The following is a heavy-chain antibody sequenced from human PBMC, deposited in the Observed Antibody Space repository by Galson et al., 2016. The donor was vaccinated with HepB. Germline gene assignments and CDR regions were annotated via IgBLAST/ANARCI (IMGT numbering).Heavy chain of an antibody. V-gene: IGHV3-21*01. CDR2: IVSRGSHT. CDR3: ARDRGRGGWRLAIAFDF. CDR1: GFTFSSYN. Sequence: SLRLSCAASGFTFSSYNMNWVRQAPGKGPEWVSSIVSRGSHTFYAESLKGRFTISRDNAKNSLYLQMNSLRVEDTAVYYCARDRGRGGWRLAIAFDFWGLGTLVTVSS. D-gene: IGHD6-19*01. J-gene: IGHJ4*02.